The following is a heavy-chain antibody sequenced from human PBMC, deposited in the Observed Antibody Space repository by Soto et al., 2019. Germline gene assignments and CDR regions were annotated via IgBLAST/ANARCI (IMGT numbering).Heavy chain of an antibody. V-gene: IGHV3-48*01. CDR1: GFTFSSYS. J-gene: IGHJ4*02. Sequence: EVQLVESGGGLVKPGGSLRLSCAASGFTFSSYSMNWVRQTPGKGLEWISYISSSSSTIYYADSVKGRFTISRDNAKNSLFLQMSSLRAEDTAVYYCARDLTSGYDSGYFDYWGQGTLVTVSS. CDR3: ARDLTSGYDSGYFDY. CDR2: ISSSSSTI. D-gene: IGHD5-12*01.